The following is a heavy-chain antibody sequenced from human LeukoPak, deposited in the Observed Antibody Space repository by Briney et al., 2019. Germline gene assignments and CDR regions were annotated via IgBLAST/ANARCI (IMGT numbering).Heavy chain of an antibody. Sequence: GGSLRLSCAASGFTFSTYAMYWVRQAPVKGLEWVSVIRSGGSTVYADSVKGRFTISRDNSKNTLYLQLNSLRAEDTAVYYCAREGSGRTAYNDGLDVWGQGTMVTVSS. CDR2: IRSGGST. CDR3: AREGSGRTAYNDGLDV. J-gene: IGHJ3*01. D-gene: IGHD3-10*01. V-gene: IGHV3-23*01. CDR1: GFTFSTYA.